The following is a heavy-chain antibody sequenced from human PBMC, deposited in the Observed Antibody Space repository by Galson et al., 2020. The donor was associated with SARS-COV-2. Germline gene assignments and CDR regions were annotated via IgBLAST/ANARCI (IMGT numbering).Heavy chain of an antibody. CDR1: GFTFSSYS. CDR3: ARDRASYYFDY. Sequence: QAGGSLRLSCAASGFTFSSYSVNWVRQAPGKGLEWVSYISSSSSTIYYADSVKGRFTISRDNAKNSLYLQINSLRAEDMAVYYCARDRASYYFDYWGQGTLVTVSS. J-gene: IGHJ4*02. CDR2: ISSSSSTI. V-gene: IGHV3-48*04.